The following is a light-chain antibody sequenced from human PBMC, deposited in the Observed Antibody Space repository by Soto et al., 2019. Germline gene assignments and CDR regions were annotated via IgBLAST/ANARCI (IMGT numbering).Light chain of an antibody. CDR2: GAF. Sequence: EIVMTQSPATLSVSPGETATLSCRASQSVSYNLAWYQQKPGQGPRLVIYGAFSRATGIPARFSGSGSGTEFTLTVSSQQSEDFAVYYCQQYKNCPPLTFGGGTKVEIK. V-gene: IGKV3-15*01. CDR3: QQYKNCPPLT. CDR1: QSVSYN. J-gene: IGKJ4*01.